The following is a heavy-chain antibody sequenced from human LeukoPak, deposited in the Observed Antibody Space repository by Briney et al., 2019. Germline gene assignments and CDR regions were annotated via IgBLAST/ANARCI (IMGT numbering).Heavy chain of an antibody. CDR1: GFTVSINY. J-gene: IGHJ4*02. D-gene: IGHD2-15*01. CDR2: LSSGGTT. V-gene: IGHV3-66*01. CDR3: ARDYWTSGSCYSGY. Sequence: GGSLRLSCAGSGFTVSINYMTWVRQAPGKGLEWVSLLSSGGTTYYADSVKGRFTISRDNSKNTLYLQMNNLRGEDTAVYYCARDYWTSGSCYSGYWGQGTLVTVSS.